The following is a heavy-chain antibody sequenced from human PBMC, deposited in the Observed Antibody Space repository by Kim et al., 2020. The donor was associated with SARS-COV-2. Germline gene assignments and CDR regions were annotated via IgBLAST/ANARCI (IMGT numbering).Heavy chain of an antibody. CDR3: AKSVTTYYYYGMDV. V-gene: IGHV3-9*01. Sequence: AESVTGRFTITRDNAKNSLYLQMNSLRAEDTALYYCAKSVTTYYYYGMDVWGQGTTVTVSS. D-gene: IGHD4-17*01. J-gene: IGHJ6*02.